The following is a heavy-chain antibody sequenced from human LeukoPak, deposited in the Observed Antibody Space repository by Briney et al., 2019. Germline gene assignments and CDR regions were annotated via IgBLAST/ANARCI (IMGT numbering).Heavy chain of an antibody. CDR2: IYYSGST. V-gene: IGHV4-59*12. CDR1: GGSISSYY. CDR3: AREEYSSGWARYFDY. Sequence: PSETLSLTCTVSGGSISSYYWSWIRQPPGKGLEWIGYIYYSGSTNYNPSLKSRVTISVDTSKNQFSLKLSSVTAADAAVYYCAREEYSSGWARYFDYWGQGTLVTVSS. D-gene: IGHD6-19*01. J-gene: IGHJ4*02.